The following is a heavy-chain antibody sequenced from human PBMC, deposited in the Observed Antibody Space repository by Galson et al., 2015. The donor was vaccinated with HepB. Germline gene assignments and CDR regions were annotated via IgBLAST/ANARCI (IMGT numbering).Heavy chain of an antibody. V-gene: IGHV1-18*01. CDR1: GYTFISYG. CDR3: ARVGEMEAFDI. D-gene: IGHD5-24*01. CDR2: ISVYNDNT. Sequence: SVKVSCKASGYTFISYGISWVRQAPGQGLEWMGWISVYNDNTNYAQKLQGRVTMTTDTSTNTAYIELRSLRSDGTALYYCARVGEMEAFDIWGQGTMVTVSS. J-gene: IGHJ3*02.